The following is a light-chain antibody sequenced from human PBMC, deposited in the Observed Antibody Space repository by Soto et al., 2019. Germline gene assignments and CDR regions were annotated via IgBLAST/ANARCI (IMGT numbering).Light chain of an antibody. Sequence: EIVMTQSAGTVSLSPGERATLSCRASQSVGDTYLAWYQQKPGQAPRLLMYSTSIRATGIPDRFSGSGSGTDFTLSISRLEPEDFAVYYCQQYSSLWTFGQGTKVDI. CDR2: STS. J-gene: IGKJ1*01. CDR3: QQYSSLWT. V-gene: IGKV3-20*01. CDR1: QSVGDTY.